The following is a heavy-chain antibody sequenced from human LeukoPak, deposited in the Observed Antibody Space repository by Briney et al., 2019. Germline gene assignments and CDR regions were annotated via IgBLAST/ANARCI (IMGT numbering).Heavy chain of an antibody. CDR2: IKQDGSEK. J-gene: IGHJ1*01. Sequence: GGSLRLSCAASGFTFSSYWMSWVRQAPGKGLEWVANIKQDGSEKYYVDSVKGRFTISRDNAKNSLYLQMNSPRAEDTAVYYCARDLMGAAHYFQHWGQGTLVTVSS. CDR1: GFTFSSYW. CDR3: ARDLMGAAHYFQH. V-gene: IGHV3-7*01. D-gene: IGHD2-15*01.